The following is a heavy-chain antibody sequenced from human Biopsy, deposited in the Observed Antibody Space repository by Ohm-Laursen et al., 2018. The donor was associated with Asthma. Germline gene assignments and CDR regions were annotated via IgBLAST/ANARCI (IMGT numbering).Heavy chain of an antibody. CDR1: GFTFSSYG. J-gene: IGHJ3*02. CDR3: ARGNHHLDYGGNSGAFDI. Sequence: SLRLSCAASGFTFSSYGMHWVRQAPGKGLEWVAVISYDGSNKYYADSLKGRFTISRDNSKNTLYLQMNSLRAEDTAVYYCARGNHHLDYGGNSGAFDIWGQGTMVTVSS. CDR2: ISYDGSNK. D-gene: IGHD4-23*01. V-gene: IGHV3-30*03.